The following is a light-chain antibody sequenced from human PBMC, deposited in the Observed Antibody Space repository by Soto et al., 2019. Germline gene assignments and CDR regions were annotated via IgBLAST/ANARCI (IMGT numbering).Light chain of an antibody. CDR3: QQYGSSGT. J-gene: IGKJ1*01. Sequence: EIVLRQSPVTLALSPAEGCTLSCRASQSVSNNYLAWYQQKPGQAPRLLIYGASNRATGIPDRFSGSGSGTDFTLTISRLEPEDFAVYYCQQYGSSGTFGQGTKVDIK. CDR2: GAS. V-gene: IGKV3-20*01. CDR1: QSVSNNY.